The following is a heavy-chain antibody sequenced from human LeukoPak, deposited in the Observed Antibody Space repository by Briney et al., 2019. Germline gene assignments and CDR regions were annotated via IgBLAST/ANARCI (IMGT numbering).Heavy chain of an antibody. Sequence: ASVKVSCKASGYSFTGYYLHWMRQALGQRFEWMGWINPNSGDTSYAQKFQGRVTMTRDTSISTVYMDLSSLRSDDTAVYYCARGPSTGDLDYWGQGTPVTVSS. V-gene: IGHV1-2*02. D-gene: IGHD1-1*01. CDR1: GYSFTGYY. CDR3: ARGPSTGDLDY. CDR2: INPNSGDT. J-gene: IGHJ4*02.